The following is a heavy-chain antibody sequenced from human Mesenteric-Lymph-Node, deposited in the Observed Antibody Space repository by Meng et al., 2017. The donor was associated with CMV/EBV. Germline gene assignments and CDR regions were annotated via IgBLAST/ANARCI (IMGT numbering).Heavy chain of an antibody. CDR2: VHYTGST. CDR1: GDSISSFYY. Sequence: QLQLRESGQGPVKPSETLSLTFTVSGDSISSFYYWGWIRQPPGRGLEWIGSVHYTGSTYYSPSLKSRVTVSVDTSKNQFSLRLTSVTAADTAVYYCARPFPSWHSPRLDPFGAWGQGTLVTVSS. D-gene: IGHD6-19*01. J-gene: IGHJ5*02. V-gene: IGHV4-39*01. CDR3: ARPFPSWHSPRLDPFGA.